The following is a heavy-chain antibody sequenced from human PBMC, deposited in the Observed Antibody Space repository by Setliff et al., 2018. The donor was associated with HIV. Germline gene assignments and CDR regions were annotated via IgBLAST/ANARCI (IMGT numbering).Heavy chain of an antibody. Sequence: PSETLSLTCTVSGGSISNYYWTWIRQPAGKGLEWIGHIYTSGNTKYNPSLTGRVTISVDTSKIQFSLKLSSVTAADTAVYYCAREVGTRYMDVWGKGTTVTVSS. CDR2: IYTSGNT. J-gene: IGHJ6*03. CDR1: GGSISNYY. D-gene: IGHD2-15*01. V-gene: IGHV4-4*07. CDR3: AREVGTRYMDV.